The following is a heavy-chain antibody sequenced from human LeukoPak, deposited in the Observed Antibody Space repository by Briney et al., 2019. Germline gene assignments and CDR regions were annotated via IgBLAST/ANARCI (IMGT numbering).Heavy chain of an antibody. V-gene: IGHV3-21*01. D-gene: IGHD4-17*01. CDR3: ARVIDYGDFMMGMDV. Sequence: GGSLRLSCAASGFTFRTYSMNWVRQAPGKGLEWVSSISSGGGYIYYADSVKGRFTISRDNAKNSLYLQMNSLRAEDTAVYYCARVIDYGDFMMGMDVWGKGTTVTVSS. CDR1: GFTFRTYS. J-gene: IGHJ6*04. CDR2: ISSGGGYI.